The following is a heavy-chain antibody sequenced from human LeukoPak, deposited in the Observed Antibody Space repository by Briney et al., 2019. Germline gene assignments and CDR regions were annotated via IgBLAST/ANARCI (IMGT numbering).Heavy chain of an antibody. Sequence: GGSLRLSCAASGFTFSSYGMSWVRQAPGKGLEWVSAISGSGGSTYYADTVKGRFTISRDNSKNTLYLQMNSLRAEDTAVYYCAKDYKAGYLPYYFDYWGQGTLVTVSS. V-gene: IGHV3-23*01. CDR1: GFTFSSYG. CDR3: AKDYKAGYLPYYFDY. J-gene: IGHJ4*02. D-gene: IGHD3-9*01. CDR2: ISGSGGST.